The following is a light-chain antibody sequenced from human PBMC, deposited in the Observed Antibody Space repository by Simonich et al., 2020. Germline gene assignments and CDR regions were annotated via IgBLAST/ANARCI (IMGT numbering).Light chain of an antibody. J-gene: IGLJ2*01. CDR1: SSDVGGYNY. Sequence: QSALTQPASVSGSPGQSITISCTGTSSDVGGYNYVSWYQQHPGKAPKLMIYDVSRRPSGVSNRFSGSKSGTTASLTISGLQAEDEADYYCSLYTSSSTVVFGGGTKLTVL. V-gene: IGLV2-14*01. CDR3: SLYTSSSTVV. CDR2: DVS.